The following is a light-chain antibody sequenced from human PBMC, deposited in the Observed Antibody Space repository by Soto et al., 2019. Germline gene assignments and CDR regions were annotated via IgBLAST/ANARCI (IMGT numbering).Light chain of an antibody. CDR1: QSVSSY. CDR2: DAS. CDR3: QQLKSYPLS. J-gene: IGKJ4*01. Sequence: EIVLTQSPATLSLSPGERATLSCRASQSVSSYLAWYQQKPGQAPRLLIYDASSRATGIPARFSGSGSGTDFTLTISSLEPEDFATYYCQQLKSYPLSFGGGTKVEI. V-gene: IGKV3-11*01.